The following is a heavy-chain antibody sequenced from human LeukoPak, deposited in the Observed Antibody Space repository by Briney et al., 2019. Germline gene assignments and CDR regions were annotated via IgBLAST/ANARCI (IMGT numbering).Heavy chain of an antibody. D-gene: IGHD3-22*01. CDR3: ARGDYYDSSGYYYNYYYYMDV. CDR2: ISAYNGNT. Sequence: ASVKVSCKASGYTFTSYGISWVRQAPGQGLEWMGWISAYNGNTNYAQKLQGRVTMTTDTSTSTAYMELSSLRSEDTAVYYCARGDYYDSSGYYYNYYYYMDVWGKGTTVTVSS. J-gene: IGHJ6*03. V-gene: IGHV1-18*01. CDR1: GYTFTSYG.